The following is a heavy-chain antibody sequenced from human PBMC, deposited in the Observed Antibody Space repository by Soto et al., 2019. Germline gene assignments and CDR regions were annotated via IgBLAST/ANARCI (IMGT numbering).Heavy chain of an antibody. CDR1: GFAFSSHS. Sequence: GGSLRLSCAASGFAFSSHSMNWVRQAAGKGLEWVSYISGTGRTIYYADSVEGRFTISRDNAQKSLYLQMDSLRAEDTAVYYCANSISAHDSIDSWGQGTLVTVSS. J-gene: IGHJ5*01. V-gene: IGHV3-48*01. CDR3: ANSISAHDSIDS. CDR2: ISGTGRTI. D-gene: IGHD5-12*01.